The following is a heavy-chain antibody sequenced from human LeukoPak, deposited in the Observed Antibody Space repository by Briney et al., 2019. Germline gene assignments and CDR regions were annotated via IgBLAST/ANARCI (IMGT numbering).Heavy chain of an antibody. D-gene: IGHD2-2*01. CDR2: ISPFNGKT. CDR1: DDTFASYG. Sequence: GASVKVSCKSSDDTFASYGISWVRQAAGQGLEWMGWISPFNGKTNYAQKFQGRVTMTTDTSTSTAYMELRSLKYDDTAVYYCAWGGEIVVEPDGDSYHYYMDVWGTGTTVTVSS. CDR3: AWGGEIVVEPDGDSYHYYMDV. J-gene: IGHJ6*03. V-gene: IGHV1-18*01.